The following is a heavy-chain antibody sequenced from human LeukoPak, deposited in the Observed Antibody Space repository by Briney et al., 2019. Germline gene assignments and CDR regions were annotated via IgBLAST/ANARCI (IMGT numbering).Heavy chain of an antibody. D-gene: IGHD6-13*01. CDR1: GGSISSSSHY. CDR2: IYNRRST. V-gene: IGHV4-39*01. Sequence: SETLSLTCTVSGGSISSSSHYWGWLRQPPGKGLEWIGSIYNRRSTYYNPPLKRLAAKSVDTPKNEFPLKLSFVTAAETAVYSCARRTMDSRGYRSSGVFHIWRQETIVSV. J-gene: IGHJ3*02. CDR3: ARRTMDSRGYRSSGVFHI.